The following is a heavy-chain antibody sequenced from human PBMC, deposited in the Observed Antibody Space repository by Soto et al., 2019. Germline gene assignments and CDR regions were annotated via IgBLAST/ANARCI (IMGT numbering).Heavy chain of an antibody. J-gene: IGHJ4*02. V-gene: IGHV4-61*03. CDR3: ARCHYYYDISCYVLDY. Sequence: QVQLQESGPGLVKPSETLSLTCTVSGGSVSSGSYYWSWIRQPPGKGLEWIGYIYYSGSTSYNPSLKSRVAISVDTANNHFSLMLRSMTAADSVVSYCARCHYYYDISCYVLDYWGQGTLVTVSS. D-gene: IGHD3-22*01. CDR1: GGSVSSGSYY. CDR2: IYYSGST.